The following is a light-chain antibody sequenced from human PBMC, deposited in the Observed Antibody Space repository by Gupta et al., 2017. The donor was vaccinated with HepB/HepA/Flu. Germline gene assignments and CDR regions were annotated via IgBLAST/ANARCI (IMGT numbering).Light chain of an antibody. V-gene: IGLV1-47*01. J-gene: IGLJ1*01. CDR1: SSNIGSNY. CDR2: RNN. Sequence: QSVLTQPPSASGTPGQRVTISCSGSSSNIGSNYVYWYQQLPGTAPKLLIYRNNQRPSGVPDRFSGSKSGTSASLAISGLRSEDEAEYYCAAWDDSLSAFYVFGTGTKGTVL. CDR3: AAWDDSLSAFYV.